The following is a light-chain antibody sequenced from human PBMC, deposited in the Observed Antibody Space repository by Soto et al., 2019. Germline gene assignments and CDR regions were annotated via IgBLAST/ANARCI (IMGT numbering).Light chain of an antibody. CDR1: QSINSW. Sequence: DIQMTQSPSTLSASVGDRVTITCRASQSINSWLAWYQQKPGKAPNLLIYKASSLQSGVPSRFSGSGSGTEFTLTISSPQPDDFATYYCQQYNSYSWTFGRGTKVEIK. CDR3: QQYNSYSWT. CDR2: KAS. J-gene: IGKJ1*01. V-gene: IGKV1-5*03.